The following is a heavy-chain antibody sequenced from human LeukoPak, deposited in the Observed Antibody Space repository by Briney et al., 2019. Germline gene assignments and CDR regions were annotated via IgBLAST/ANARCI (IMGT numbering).Heavy chain of an antibody. D-gene: IGHD6-19*01. J-gene: IGHJ4*02. Sequence: GASVKVSCKASGYTFTGYYMHWVRQAPGQGLEWMGWINPNSGGTNYAQKFQGRVTMTRDTSISTAYMELSRLRSDDTAVYYSATPESGYSSGWFDYWGQGTLVTVSS. CDR3: ATPESGYSSGWFDY. CDR2: INPNSGGT. CDR1: GYTFTGYY. V-gene: IGHV1-2*02.